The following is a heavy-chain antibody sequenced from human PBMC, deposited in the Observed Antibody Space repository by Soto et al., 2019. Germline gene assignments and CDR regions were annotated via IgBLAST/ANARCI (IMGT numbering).Heavy chain of an antibody. J-gene: IGHJ5*02. CDR1: GGSISSGDYS. V-gene: IGHV4-30-2*01. D-gene: IGHD3-10*01. CDR3: ARGRDYSGSGSYYNVRWFDP. Sequence: SETLSLTCAVSGGSISSGDYSWSWIRQPPGKGLEWIGYIYRSGSTYYNPSLKSRVTISVDRSKNQFSLKLNSVTAADTAVYYCARGRDYSGSGSYYNVRWFDPWGQRILVTV. CDR2: IYRSGST.